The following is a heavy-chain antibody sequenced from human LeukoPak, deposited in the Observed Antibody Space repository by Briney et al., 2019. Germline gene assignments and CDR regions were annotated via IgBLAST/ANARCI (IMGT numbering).Heavy chain of an antibody. J-gene: IGHJ4*02. V-gene: IGHV3-30*02. CDR1: GFTFSTYG. D-gene: IGHD1-26*01. CDR3: AKDRRGSYTFDY. CDR2: IRYDGSNK. Sequence: GGSLRLSCAASGFTFSTYGMHWVRQAPGKGLEWVAFIRYDGSNKYYSDSVKGRFTISRDNSKNTLYLQMNSVRAEDTAVYYCAKDRRGSYTFDYWGQGTLVTVSS.